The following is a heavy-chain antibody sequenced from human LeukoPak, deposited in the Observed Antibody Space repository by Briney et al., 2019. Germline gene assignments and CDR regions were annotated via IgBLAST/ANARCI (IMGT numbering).Heavy chain of an antibody. D-gene: IGHD2-15*01. CDR1: GYTFTGYY. V-gene: IGHV1-2*02. Sequence: AAVKVSSKASGYTFTGYYMHWVRQAPGQGLEWRGWINPNSGGTNYAQKVQGRVTISRDTSISTAYLELSRLRSDDTAVYYCARGGFYWSGGSCYPPFDYWGQGTLVTVSS. J-gene: IGHJ4*02. CDR2: INPNSGGT. CDR3: ARGGFYWSGGSCYPPFDY.